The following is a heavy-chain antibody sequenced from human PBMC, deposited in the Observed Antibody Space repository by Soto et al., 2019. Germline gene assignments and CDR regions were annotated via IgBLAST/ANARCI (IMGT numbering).Heavy chain of an antibody. CDR3: ARDSGSHLEGDYFDY. J-gene: IGHJ4*02. CDR2: INPNSGGT. V-gene: IGHV1-2*02. CDR1: GYTFTGYY. D-gene: IGHD1-26*01. Sequence: GASVKVSCKASGYTFTGYYMHWVRQAPGQGLEWMGWINPNSGGTNYAQKFQGRVTMTRDTSISTAYMELSRLRSDDTAVYYCARDSGSHLEGDYFDYWGQGTLVTVSS.